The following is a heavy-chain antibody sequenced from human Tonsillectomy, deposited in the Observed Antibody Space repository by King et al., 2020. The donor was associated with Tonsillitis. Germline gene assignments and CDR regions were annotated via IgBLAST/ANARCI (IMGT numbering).Heavy chain of an antibody. CDR2: IYPGDSDT. CDR3: ARKVGSGYFWFDP. Sequence: QLVQSGAEVKKPGESLKISCQGSGYRFTNYWIGWVRQMPGKGLEWMGSIYPGDSDTRYSLSFQGQVTISADNSISTAYLQWSSLKASDTAMYYCARKVGSGYFWFDPWGQGTLVTVSS. CDR1: GYRFTNYW. V-gene: IGHV5-51*01. D-gene: IGHD3-3*01. J-gene: IGHJ5*02.